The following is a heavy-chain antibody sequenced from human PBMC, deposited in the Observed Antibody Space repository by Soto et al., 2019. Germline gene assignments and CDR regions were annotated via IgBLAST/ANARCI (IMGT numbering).Heavy chain of an antibody. CDR2: ISGSGGST. Sequence: TGGSLRLSCAASGFTFSSYAMSWVRQAPGKGLEWVSAISGSGGSTYYADSVKGRFTISRDNSKNTLYLQMNSLRAEDTAVYYCAKVVYSSSVWGPFDYWGQGTLVTVSS. J-gene: IGHJ4*02. CDR1: GFTFSSYA. V-gene: IGHV3-23*01. CDR3: AKVVYSSSVWGPFDY. D-gene: IGHD6-6*01.